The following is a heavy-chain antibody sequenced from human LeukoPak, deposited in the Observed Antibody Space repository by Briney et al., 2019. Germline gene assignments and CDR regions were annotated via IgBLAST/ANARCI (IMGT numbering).Heavy chain of an antibody. CDR1: GFTFSSYG. CDR2: ISGSGGST. V-gene: IGHV3-23*01. D-gene: IGHD2-21*02. Sequence: GGTLRLSCAASGFTFSSYGMSWVRQAPGKGLEWVSAISGSGGSTYYADSVKGRFTISRDNSKNTLYLQMNSLRAEDTAVYYCAKDIVVVTAGSNAFDIWGQGTMVTVSS. CDR3: AKDIVVVTAGSNAFDI. J-gene: IGHJ3*02.